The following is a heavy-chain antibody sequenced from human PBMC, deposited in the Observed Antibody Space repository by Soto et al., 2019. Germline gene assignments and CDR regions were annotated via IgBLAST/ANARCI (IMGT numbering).Heavy chain of an antibody. D-gene: IGHD2-2*01. CDR2: IYSSGKT. V-gene: IGHV4-59*01. Sequence: PSETLSLTCTASGGSLRNFFWSWILQPPGKGLEWIGHIYSSGKTDYNPSLETRVTMSIDTSMNQISLKLNSVTAADTAVYFCVRTFPPAPRVVLSHNWFVPWGPGTLVTVS. CDR3: VRTFPPAPRVVLSHNWFVP. J-gene: IGHJ5*02. CDR1: GGSLRNFF.